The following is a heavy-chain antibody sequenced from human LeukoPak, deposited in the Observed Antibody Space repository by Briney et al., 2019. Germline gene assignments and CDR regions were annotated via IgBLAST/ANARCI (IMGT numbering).Heavy chain of an antibody. V-gene: IGHV3-23*01. CDR3: AKYFYDSSTYSFDY. J-gene: IGHJ4*02. Sequence: PGGSLRPSCAASGFTFSNYAMSWVRQAPGKGLEWVSSIGSGGTTHYADSVKGRFTISRDNSKNTLFLQMNSLRAEDTAVYYCAKYFYDSSTYSFDYWGQGTLVTVSS. CDR2: IGSGGTT. CDR1: GFTFSNYA. D-gene: IGHD3-22*01.